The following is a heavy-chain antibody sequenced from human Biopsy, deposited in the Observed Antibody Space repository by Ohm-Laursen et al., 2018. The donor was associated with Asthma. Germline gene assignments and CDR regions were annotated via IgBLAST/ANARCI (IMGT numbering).Heavy chain of an antibody. CDR3: AGFCSGGNCPDH. V-gene: IGHV4-59*01. J-gene: IGHJ4*02. CDR1: GVSIRSYY. D-gene: IGHD2-15*01. CDR2: IHYSGST. Sequence: PSETLSLTCTVSGVSIRSYYWTWIRQPPGKGLEWIGNIHYSGSTYSNPSLKSRVTISVDTSKKQISLKLSSVIAADTAVYYCAGFCSGGNCPDHWGQGTLDTVSS.